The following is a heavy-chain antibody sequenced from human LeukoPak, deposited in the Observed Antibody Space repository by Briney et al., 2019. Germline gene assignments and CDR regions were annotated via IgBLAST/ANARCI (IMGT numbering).Heavy chain of an antibody. CDR2: MSFDGSNK. CDR1: GFTFNRYT. J-gene: IGHJ4*02. Sequence: GGSLRLSCAASGFTFNRYTMHWVRQAPGKGLEWVAIMSFDGSNKQYADSFKGRFTISRDNSKNTLYLQMNSLRAEDTAVYFCARGGRFRYFDRLTLGNHEGSDYWGQGTLVTVSS. D-gene: IGHD3-9*01. CDR3: ARGGRFRYFDRLTLGNHEGSDY. V-gene: IGHV3-30*04.